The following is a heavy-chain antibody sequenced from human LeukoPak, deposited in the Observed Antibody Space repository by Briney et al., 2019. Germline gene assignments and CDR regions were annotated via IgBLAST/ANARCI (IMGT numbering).Heavy chain of an antibody. D-gene: IGHD1-26*01. Sequence: GGSLRLSCAASGFAFSIYSMNWVRQAPGKGLEWVSSISTSSSYIYYADSVKGRFTISRDNARNSLYLQMNSLRAEDTAVYYCARRRYSGSSQHFDYWGQGTLVTVSS. V-gene: IGHV3-21*01. CDR3: ARRRYSGSSQHFDY. CDR2: ISTSSSYI. J-gene: IGHJ4*02. CDR1: GFAFSIYS.